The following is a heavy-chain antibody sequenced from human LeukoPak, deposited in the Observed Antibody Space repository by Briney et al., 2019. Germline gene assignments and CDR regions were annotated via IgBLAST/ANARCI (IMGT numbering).Heavy chain of an antibody. CDR3: ARGSDISAHFDY. Sequence: GESLKISCKGSGYSFTSYRIGWVRQMPGKGLEWMGIIYPDDSDTTYSPSFQGQVTISVDKSISTAYLRWSSLKASDSAMYYCARGSDISAHFDYWGRGTLVTVSS. D-gene: IGHD5-12*01. CDR2: IYPDDSDT. CDR1: GYSFTSYR. V-gene: IGHV5-51*01. J-gene: IGHJ4*02.